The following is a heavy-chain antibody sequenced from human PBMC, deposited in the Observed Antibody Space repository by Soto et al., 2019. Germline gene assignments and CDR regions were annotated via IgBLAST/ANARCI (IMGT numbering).Heavy chain of an antibody. D-gene: IGHD3-10*01. J-gene: IGHJ4*02. CDR3: ARDGWFGQVDY. CDR1: GFTVSSYW. V-gene: IGHV3-7*01. Sequence: PGGSLRLSCAASGFTVSSYWMSWVRQAPGKGLEWAANTKQDGSETHYVVSVKGRFTIARDNANYLLYLQMNRLRAEDTAVYYCARDGWFGQVDYGGKGTLVTVS. CDR2: TKQDGSET.